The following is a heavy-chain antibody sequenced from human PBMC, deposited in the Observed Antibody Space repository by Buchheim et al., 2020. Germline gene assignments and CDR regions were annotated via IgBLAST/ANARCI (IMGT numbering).Heavy chain of an antibody. CDR1: GFTFSSYG. V-gene: IGHV3-33*01. D-gene: IGHD3-22*01. CDR2: IWYDGSNK. J-gene: IGHJ4*02. CDR3: ARDGSSDYYDSSGLDY. Sequence: QVQLVESGGGVVQPGRSLRLSCAASGFTFSSYGMHWVRQAPGRGLEWVAVIWYDGSNKYYADSVQGRFTISRDNSKNPLYLQMNSLRAEDTAVYYCARDGSSDYYDSSGLDYWGQGTL.